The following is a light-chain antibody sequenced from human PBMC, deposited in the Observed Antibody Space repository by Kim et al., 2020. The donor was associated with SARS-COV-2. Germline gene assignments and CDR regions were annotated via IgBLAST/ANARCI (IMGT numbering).Light chain of an antibody. CDR2: GAS. Sequence: SPGERATLSCRASQSGSSNSLAWYQQKPGQAPRLFIYGASSRAAGIPDRFSGSGSGTDFTLTISRLEPEDIAVYYCQHYGISPMYTFGQGTKLEI. V-gene: IGKV3-20*01. CDR1: QSGSSNS. J-gene: IGKJ2*01. CDR3: QHYGISPMYT.